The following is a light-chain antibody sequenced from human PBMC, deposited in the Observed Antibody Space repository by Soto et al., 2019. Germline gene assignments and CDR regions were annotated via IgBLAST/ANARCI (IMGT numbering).Light chain of an antibody. CDR1: QSISSY. Sequence: DIQMTQSPSSLSASVGDRVTITCRASQSISSYLNWYQQKQGKAPKLLIYAASNLQSGVPSRFSGSRSRKDFALTISNSQPKDFATYCCQQSYSTPWAFGQRTKVDIK. J-gene: IGKJ1*01. V-gene: IGKV1-39*01. CDR3: QQSYSTPWA. CDR2: AAS.